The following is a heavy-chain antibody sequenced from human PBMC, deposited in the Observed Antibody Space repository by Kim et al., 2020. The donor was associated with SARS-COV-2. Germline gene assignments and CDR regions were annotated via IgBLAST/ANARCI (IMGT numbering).Heavy chain of an antibody. CDR2: ISYDGSNK. J-gene: IGHJ6*02. CDR3: ARAGRGSYYYGMDV. V-gene: IGHV3-30-3*01. CDR1: GFTFSSYA. Sequence: GGSLRLSCAASGFTFSSYAMHWVRQAPGKGLEWVAVISYDGSNKYYADSVKGRFTISRDNSKNTLYLQMNSLRAEHTAVYYCARAGRGSYYYGMDVWGQG. D-gene: IGHD1-26*01.